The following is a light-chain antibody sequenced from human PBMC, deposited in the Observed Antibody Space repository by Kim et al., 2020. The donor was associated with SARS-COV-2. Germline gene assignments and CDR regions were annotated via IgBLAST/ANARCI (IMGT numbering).Light chain of an antibody. V-gene: IGLV3-27*01. CDR2: KDS. CDR3: YSAADNNVV. CDR1: VLAKKY. J-gene: IGLJ2*01. Sequence: YELTQPSSVSVSPGQTARITCSGDVLAKKYARWFQQKPGQAPVLVIYKDSERPSGIPERFSGSSSGTTVTLTISGAQVEDEADYYCYSAADNNVVFGGGTQLTVL.